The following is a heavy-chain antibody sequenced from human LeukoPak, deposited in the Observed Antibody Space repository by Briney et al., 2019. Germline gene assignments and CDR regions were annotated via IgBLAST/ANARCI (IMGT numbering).Heavy chain of an antibody. J-gene: IGHJ5*02. V-gene: IGHV1-8*01. CDR2: INPYSGNT. Sequence: ASVTVSYKASGYTFNNYDINWVRQAAGKGVEWMGCINPYSGNTVYAQKFQSRVTMTRNTSISTAYMELSSLRSEDTAVYYCARGRGYGRFTRWFDLWGQGTLVTVSS. CDR3: ARGRGYGRFTRWFDL. D-gene: IGHD6-25*01. CDR1: GYTFNNYD.